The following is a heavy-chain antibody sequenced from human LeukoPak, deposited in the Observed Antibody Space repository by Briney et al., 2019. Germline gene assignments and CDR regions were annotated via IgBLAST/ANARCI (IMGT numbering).Heavy chain of an antibody. J-gene: IGHJ4*02. Sequence: GGSLRLSCAASGFAFSSYSMNWVRQAPGKGLEWVSSISSSSSYIYYADSVKGRFTISRDNAKNSLYLQMNSLRAEDTAVYYCARDRRDCRSTSCRDYWGQGTLVTVSS. D-gene: IGHD2-2*01. CDR1: GFAFSSYS. CDR3: ARDRRDCRSTSCRDY. CDR2: ISSSSSYI. V-gene: IGHV3-21*01.